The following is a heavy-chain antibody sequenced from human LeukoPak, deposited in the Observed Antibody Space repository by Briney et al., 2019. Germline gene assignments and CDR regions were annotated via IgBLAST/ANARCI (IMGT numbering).Heavy chain of an antibody. Sequence: GGSLRLSCVVSGFTFSSYSMNWVRQAPGKGLEWVSYISSSGSTIYYADSVKGRFTISRDNAKNSLYLQMNSLRAEDTAVYYCARDYGGSSPFDYWGQGTLVTVSS. D-gene: IGHD4-23*01. CDR2: ISSSGSTI. CDR3: ARDYGGSSPFDY. V-gene: IGHV3-48*04. J-gene: IGHJ4*02. CDR1: GFTFSSYS.